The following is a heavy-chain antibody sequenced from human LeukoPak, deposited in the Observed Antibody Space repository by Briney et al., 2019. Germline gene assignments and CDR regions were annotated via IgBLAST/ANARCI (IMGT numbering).Heavy chain of an antibody. V-gene: IGHV4-59*08. D-gene: IGHD4-23*01. CDR2: IYYSGST. CDR1: GGSISSYY. J-gene: IGHJ4*02. Sequence: PSETLSLTCTVSGGSISSYYWSWIRQPPGKGLEWIGYIYYSGSTNYNPSLKSRVTISVDTSKNQFSLKLSSVTAADTAVYYCAGLYGGNSYYFDYWGQGTLVTVSS. CDR3: AGLYGGNSYYFDY.